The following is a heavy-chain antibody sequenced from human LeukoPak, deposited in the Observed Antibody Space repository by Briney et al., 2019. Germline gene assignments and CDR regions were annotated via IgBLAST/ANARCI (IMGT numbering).Heavy chain of an antibody. CDR3: ARDLGSSGWYPYFDY. V-gene: IGHV1-2*02. J-gene: IGHJ4*02. Sequence: ASVKVSCKASGYTFTSYYMHWVRQAPGQGLEWMGWINPNSGGTNYAQKFQGRVTMTRDTPISTAYMELSRLRSDDTAVYYCARDLGSSGWYPYFDYWGQGTLVTVSS. CDR1: GYTFTSYY. D-gene: IGHD6-19*01. CDR2: INPNSGGT.